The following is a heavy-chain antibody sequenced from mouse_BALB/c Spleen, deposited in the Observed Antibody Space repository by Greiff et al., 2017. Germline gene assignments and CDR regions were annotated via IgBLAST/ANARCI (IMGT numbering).Heavy chain of an antibody. V-gene: IGHV1S137*01. Sequence: VQLQESGAELVRPGVSVKISCKGSGYTFTDYAMHWVKQSHAKSLEWIGVISTYYGDASYNQKFKGKATMTVDKSSSTAYMELARLTSEDSAIYYCARDTTASAYAMDYWGQGTSVTVSS. CDR1: GYTFTDYA. J-gene: IGHJ4*01. CDR3: ARDTTASAYAMDY. CDR2: ISTYYGDA. D-gene: IGHD1-2*01.